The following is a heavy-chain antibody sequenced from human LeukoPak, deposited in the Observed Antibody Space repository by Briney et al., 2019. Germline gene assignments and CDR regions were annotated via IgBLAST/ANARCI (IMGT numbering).Heavy chain of an antibody. CDR2: IDHSGST. V-gene: IGHV4-38-2*01. CDR1: GYSITSGYY. CDR3: ARHFLAAGYSIA. Sequence: SETLSLTCAVSGYSITSGYYWGWIRQSPGKGLEWIGTIDHSGSTYYNPSLKSRVSISVDTSKNQFSLRLSSVTAADTAVYFCARHFLAAGYSIAWGQGTLVTVSS. D-gene: IGHD6-13*01. J-gene: IGHJ5*02.